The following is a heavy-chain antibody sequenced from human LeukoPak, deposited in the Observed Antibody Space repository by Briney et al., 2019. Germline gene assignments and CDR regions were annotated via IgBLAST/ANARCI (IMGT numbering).Heavy chain of an antibody. D-gene: IGHD3-22*01. J-gene: IGHJ3*02. Sequence: ASVKVSCKASGYTFTGYYMHWVRQAPGQGLEWMGWINPNSGGTNYAQKFQGRVTMTRNTSISTAYMELSSLRSEDTAVYYCARGPPYYYDSSGPSGAHIWGQGTMVTVSS. CDR3: ARGPPYYYDSSGPSGAHI. CDR1: GYTFTGYY. V-gene: IGHV1-2*02. CDR2: INPNSGGT.